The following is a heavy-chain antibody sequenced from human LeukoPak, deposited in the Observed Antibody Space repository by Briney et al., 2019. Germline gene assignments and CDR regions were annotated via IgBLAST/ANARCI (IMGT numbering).Heavy chain of an antibody. J-gene: IGHJ3*02. Sequence: NPGGSLRLSCAASGFTFSNTWMSWVRQAPGKGLEWIGRIKSKTDGGTTDYAAPVKGRFTISRDDSKNTLYLQMNSLKTEDTAVYYCTTGFRITIFGVVDDAFDIWGQGTMVTVSS. CDR2: IKSKTDGGTT. CDR1: GFTFSNTW. CDR3: TTGFRITIFGVVDDAFDI. V-gene: IGHV3-15*01. D-gene: IGHD3-3*01.